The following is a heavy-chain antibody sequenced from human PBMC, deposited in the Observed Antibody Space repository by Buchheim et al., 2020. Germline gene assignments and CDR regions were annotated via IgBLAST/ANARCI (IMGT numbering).Heavy chain of an antibody. V-gene: IGHV4-61*02. Sequence: QVQLQESGPGLVKPSQTLSLTCTVSGGSISSGSYYWSWIRQPAGKGLEWIGRIYTSGSTNYNPSLKSRVTISVDTPKNQFSLKLSSVTAADTAVYYCARVCGGDCFGGYYYYYGMDVWGQGTT. CDR3: ARVCGGDCFGGYYYYYGMDV. D-gene: IGHD2-21*01. CDR2: IYTSGST. CDR1: GGSISSGSYY. J-gene: IGHJ6*02.